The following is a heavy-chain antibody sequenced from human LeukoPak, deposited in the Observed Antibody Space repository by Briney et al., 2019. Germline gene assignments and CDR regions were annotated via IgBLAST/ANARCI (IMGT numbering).Heavy chain of an antibody. CDR2: IDPSDSYT. V-gene: IGHV5-10-1*01. Sequence: GESLKISCKGSGYSFTSYWISWVRQMPGKGLGWMGRIDPSDSYTKYSPSFQGHVTISADKSISTAYLQWSSLKASDTAMYYCARLPRHCSGGSCHSINYWGQGTLVTVSS. CDR1: GYSFTSYW. D-gene: IGHD2-15*01. J-gene: IGHJ4*02. CDR3: ARLPRHCSGGSCHSINY.